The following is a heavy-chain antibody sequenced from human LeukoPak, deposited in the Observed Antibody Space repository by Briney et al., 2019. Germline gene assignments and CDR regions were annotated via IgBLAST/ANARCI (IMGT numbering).Heavy chain of an antibody. CDR2: VYTGGSI. J-gene: IGHJ3*01. CDR1: GGSISSYY. CDR3: ARSFFVVTLVSPYDAFEV. D-gene: IGHD2-21*01. Sequence: PSETLPLTCTVSGGSISSYYWSWIRRTAGKGLEWIGRVYTGGSISYNPSLKSRVTISVDTSKNQVSLKLSSVTAADTAVYYCARSFFVVTLVSPYDAFEVWGRGTMVTVSS. V-gene: IGHV4-4*07.